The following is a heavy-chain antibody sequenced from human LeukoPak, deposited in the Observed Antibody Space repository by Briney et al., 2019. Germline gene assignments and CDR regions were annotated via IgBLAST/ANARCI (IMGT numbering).Heavy chain of an antibody. V-gene: IGHV4-61*02. J-gene: IGHJ3*02. D-gene: IGHD3-22*01. CDR3: ARGPYSYDSSGAFDI. Sequence: SETLSLTCTVSGDSISSGDYYWSWIRQPAGKGLEWIGRISSSGSTNYNPSLKSRVTISVDTSKNQFSLKLSSVTAADTAVYFCARGPYSYDSSGAFDIWGQGTMVIVSS. CDR2: ISSSGST. CDR1: GDSISSGDYY.